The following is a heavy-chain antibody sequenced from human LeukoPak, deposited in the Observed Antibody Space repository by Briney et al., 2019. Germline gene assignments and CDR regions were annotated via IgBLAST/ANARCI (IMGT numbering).Heavy chain of an antibody. CDR1: GFTFSSYG. CDR2: IRYDGSNK. D-gene: IGHD2-2*01. CDR3: AKDRCGGSTSCSTEVVGGYFDY. Sequence: GGSLRLSCAASGFTFSSYGMHLVRQAPGKGLEWVAFIRYDGSNKYYADAVKGRFTISRDNSKNTLYLQMNSLRAEDTAVYYCAKDRCGGSTSCSTEVVGGYFDYWGQGTLVTVSS. J-gene: IGHJ4*02. V-gene: IGHV3-30*02.